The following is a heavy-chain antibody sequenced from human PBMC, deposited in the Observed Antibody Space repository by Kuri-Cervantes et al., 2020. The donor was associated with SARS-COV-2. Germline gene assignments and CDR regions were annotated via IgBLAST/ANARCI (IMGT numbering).Heavy chain of an antibody. CDR2: ISWNSGSI. D-gene: IGHD7-27*01. Sequence: SLKISCAACGFTFSSYDMHWVRQATGKGLEWVSGISWNSGSIGYADSVKGRFTISRDNAKNSLYLQMSSLRAEDTAVYYCARDLRLGKSLDYWGQGTLVTVSS. CDR3: ARDLRLGKSLDY. V-gene: IGHV3-9*01. J-gene: IGHJ4*02. CDR1: GFTFSSYD.